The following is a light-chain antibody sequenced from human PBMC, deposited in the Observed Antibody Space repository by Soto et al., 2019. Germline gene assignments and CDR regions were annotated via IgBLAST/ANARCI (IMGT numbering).Light chain of an antibody. CDR1: QRISND. CDR3: QQYNNWPQLT. V-gene: IGKV3D-15*01. CDR2: DAS. Sequence: EVLMTQSPATLSVSPGERVILSCRASQRISNDLAGYQQKAGQAPRLLIYDASTRATAMPASFSGSRSGTEFTITINNLPSEDFAVYFCQQYNNWPQLTFDQGTKVAIK. J-gene: IGKJ1*01.